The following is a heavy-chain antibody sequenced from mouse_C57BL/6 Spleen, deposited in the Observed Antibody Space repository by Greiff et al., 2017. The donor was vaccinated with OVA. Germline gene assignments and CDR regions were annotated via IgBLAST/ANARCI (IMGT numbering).Heavy chain of an antibody. J-gene: IGHJ1*03. CDR1: GYSFTGYY. Sequence: VQLKESGPELVKPGASVKISCKASGYSFTGYYMHWVKQSHGNILDWIGYIYPYNGVSSYNQKFKGKATLTVDKSSSTAYMELRSLTSEDSAVYYCAGEGTTTGYFDVWGTGTTVTVSS. D-gene: IGHD5-5*01. V-gene: IGHV1-31*01. CDR3: AGEGTTTGYFDV. CDR2: IYPYNGVS.